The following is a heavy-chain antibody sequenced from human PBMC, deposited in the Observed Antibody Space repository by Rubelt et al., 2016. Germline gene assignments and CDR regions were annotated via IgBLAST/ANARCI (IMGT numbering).Heavy chain of an antibody. CDR2: IYPGDSDT. CDR1: GCSFTSYW. D-gene: IGHD1-26*01. J-gene: IGHJ3*02. V-gene: IGHV5-51*01. Sequence: EVQLVQSGAEVKKPGESLKISCKGSGCSFTSYWIGWVRQMPGKGLEWMGIIYPGDSDTRYSPSSRGPGTISADKAISTAYLRWGSRKASDTAMYYCARHGQVQSGDAFDIWGQGTMVTVSS. CDR3: ARHGQVQSGDAFDI.